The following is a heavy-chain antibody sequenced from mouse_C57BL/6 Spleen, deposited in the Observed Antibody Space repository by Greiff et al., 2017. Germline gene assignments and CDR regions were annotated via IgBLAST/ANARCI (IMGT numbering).Heavy chain of an antibody. CDR2: ISSGGDYI. Sequence: EVQGVESGEGLVKPGGSLKLSCAASGFTFSSYAMSWVRQTPEKRLEWVAYISSGGDYIYYADTVKGRFTISRDNARNTLYLHMSSLKSEDTAMYYTARVPLYGSAAGYFYVCGTQTTVTPSS. V-gene: IGHV5S21*01. D-gene: IGHD1-1*01. J-gene: IGHJ1*03. CDR1: GFTFSSYA. CDR3: ARVPLYGSAAGYFYV.